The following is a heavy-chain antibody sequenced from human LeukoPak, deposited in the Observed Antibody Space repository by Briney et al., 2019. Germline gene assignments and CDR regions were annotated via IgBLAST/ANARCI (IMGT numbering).Heavy chain of an antibody. D-gene: IGHD3-3*01. V-gene: IGHV4-4*07. Sequence: SETLSLTCTVYGGSISSYYWSWIRQPAGKGMEWIGRIYTSGSTNYNPSLKSRVTMSVDTSKNQFSLKLSSVTAADTAVYYCARDSGFWSGYRPYYYYYGMDVWGQGTTVTVSS. CDR2: IYTSGST. J-gene: IGHJ6*02. CDR1: GGSISSYY. CDR3: ARDSGFWSGYRPYYYYYGMDV.